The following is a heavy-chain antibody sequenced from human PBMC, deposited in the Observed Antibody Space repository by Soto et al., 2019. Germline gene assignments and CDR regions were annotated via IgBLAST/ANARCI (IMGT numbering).Heavy chain of an antibody. CDR3: ASPGQPSAKVLVY. CDR2: ISSDGSTK. CDR1: GFTFRSYF. D-gene: IGHD2-15*01. J-gene: IGHJ4*02. V-gene: IGHV3-30*04. Sequence: QVQLVESGGGVVQPGMSLRLSCAASGFTFRSYFMHWIRQAPGKGLQWVGVISSDGSTKNYADSVKGRFTISRDDAKKTVYLEMNSLGREDRAVYYCASPGQPSAKVLVYWGQGALATVSS.